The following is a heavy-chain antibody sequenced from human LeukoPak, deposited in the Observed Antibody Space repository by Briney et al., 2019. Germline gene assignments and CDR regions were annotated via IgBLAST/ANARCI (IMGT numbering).Heavy chain of an antibody. V-gene: IGHV3-9*01. Sequence: LSGRSLRLSCTASGFTLDDYAMHWLRHAPGKALEWVSGISWNSGSIGYADSVKGRFPISRDNAKNSLYLQMNSLRAEDTALYYCAKESHHYYDSSGPFDHWGQGTLVTVSS. J-gene: IGHJ4*02. CDR3: AKESHHYYDSSGPFDH. CDR1: GFTLDDYA. D-gene: IGHD3-22*01. CDR2: ISWNSGSI.